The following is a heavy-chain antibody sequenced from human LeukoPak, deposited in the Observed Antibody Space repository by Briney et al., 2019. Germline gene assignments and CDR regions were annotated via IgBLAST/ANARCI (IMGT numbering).Heavy chain of an antibody. CDR3: ATSLSSSWRHDAFDI. J-gene: IGHJ3*02. Sequence: GGSLRLSCAASGFTFSSYAMSWVRQAPGKGLESVSAISGSGGSTYYADSVKGRFTISRDNSKNTLYLQMNSLRAEDTAVYYCATSLSSSWRHDAFDIWGQGTMVTVPS. CDR1: GFTFSSYA. V-gene: IGHV3-23*01. CDR2: ISGSGGST. D-gene: IGHD6-13*01.